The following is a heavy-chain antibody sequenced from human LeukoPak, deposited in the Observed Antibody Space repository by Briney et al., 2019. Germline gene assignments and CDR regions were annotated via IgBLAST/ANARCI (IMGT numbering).Heavy chain of an antibody. J-gene: IGHJ5*02. CDR2: IYYSGST. V-gene: IGHV4-30-4*08. CDR1: GGSISSGDYY. CDR3: AREYGYEAAARGLVDP. Sequence: SQTLSLTCTVSGGSISSGDYYWSWIRQPPGKGLEWIGYIYYSGSTYYNPSLKSRVTISVDTSKNQFSLKLSSVTAADTAAFYCAREYGYEAAARGLVDPWGQGTLVTVSS. D-gene: IGHD6-13*01.